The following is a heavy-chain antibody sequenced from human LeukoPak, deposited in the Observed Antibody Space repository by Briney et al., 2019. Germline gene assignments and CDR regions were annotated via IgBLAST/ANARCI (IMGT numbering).Heavy chain of an antibody. J-gene: IGHJ4*02. V-gene: IGHV3-23*01. CDR3: AKNAPQGPYYYDSSGYYSGIDY. CDR2: ISGSGTST. D-gene: IGHD3-22*01. CDR1: GFTFSSYA. Sequence: GGSLRLSCAASGFTFSSYAMSWVRQAPGKGLEWVSAISGSGTSTYYADSVKGRFTISRDNSKNTLYLQMNSLRAEDTAVYYCAKNAPQGPYYYDSSGYYSGIDYWGQGTLVTVSS.